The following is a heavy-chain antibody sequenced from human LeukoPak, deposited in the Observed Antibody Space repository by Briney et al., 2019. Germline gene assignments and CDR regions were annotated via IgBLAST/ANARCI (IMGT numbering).Heavy chain of an antibody. CDR3: ARDLDCSGGSCYDY. CDR1: GYTFTGYY. CDR2: INPNSGGT. J-gene: IGHJ4*02. D-gene: IGHD2-15*01. V-gene: IGHV1-2*02. Sequence: GASVKVSCKASGYTFTGYYMHWVRQAPGQGLEWMGWINPNSGGTNYAQKFQGRVTMTRDTSISTAYMELSRLRSGDTAAYYCARDLDCSGGSCYDYWGQGTLVTVSS.